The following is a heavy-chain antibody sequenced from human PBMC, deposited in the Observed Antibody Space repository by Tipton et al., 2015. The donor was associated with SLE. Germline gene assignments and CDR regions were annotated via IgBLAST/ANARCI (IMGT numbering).Heavy chain of an antibody. CDR1: GGPISSYY. CDR2: IYYSGST. D-gene: IGHD3-22*01. CDR3: ARHPSGYYYFDY. J-gene: IGHJ4*02. V-gene: IGHV4-59*08. Sequence: LRLSCTVSGGPISSYYWSWIRQPPGKGLEWIGYIYYSGSTNYNPSLKSRVTISVDTSKNQFSMKLSSVTAADTAVYYCARHPSGYYYFDYWGQGTLVTVSS.